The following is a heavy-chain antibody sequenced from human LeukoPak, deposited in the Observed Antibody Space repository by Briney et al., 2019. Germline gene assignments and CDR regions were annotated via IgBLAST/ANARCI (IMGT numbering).Heavy chain of an antibody. V-gene: IGHV3-7*05. Sequence: GGSLRLSCAASGFSLSNYWMSWVRQAPGKGLEWVAYINQDGSDQNFLDSVKGRFTVSRDHTKDSLYLQMSSLRAEDTAVYYCARQPGGAGGDYWGQGTLVTVSS. J-gene: IGHJ4*02. D-gene: IGHD3-16*01. CDR3: ARQPGGAGGDY. CDR1: GFSLSNYW. CDR2: INQDGSDQ.